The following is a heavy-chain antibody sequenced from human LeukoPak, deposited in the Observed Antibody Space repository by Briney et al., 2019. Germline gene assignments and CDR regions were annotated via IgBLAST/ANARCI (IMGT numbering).Heavy chain of an antibody. D-gene: IGHD4-17*01. CDR2: ISTYNGDT. Sequence: ASVKVSCKASGYTFTNHDINWVRQAPGQGLEWMGWISTYNGDTNYAQNLQGRVTMTTDTSTSTAYMELRSLRSDDTAVYFCARGRDYGDPWGQGTLVTVSS. J-gene: IGHJ5*02. CDR3: ARGRDYGDP. V-gene: IGHV1-18*01. CDR1: GYTFTNHD.